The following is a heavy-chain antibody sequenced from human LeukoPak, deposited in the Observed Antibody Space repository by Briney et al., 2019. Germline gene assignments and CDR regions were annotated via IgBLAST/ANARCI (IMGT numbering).Heavy chain of an antibody. CDR3: ARDDHYYGSGSMAFDI. D-gene: IGHD3-10*01. CDR2: IYTSGST. Sequence: SETLSLTCAVSGGSISSSNWWSWVRQPAGKGLEWIGRIYTSGSTNYNPSLKSRVTISVDTSKNQFSLKLSSVTAADTAVYYCARDDHYYGSGSMAFDIWGQGTMVTVSS. CDR1: GGSISSSNW. J-gene: IGHJ3*02. V-gene: IGHV4-4*02.